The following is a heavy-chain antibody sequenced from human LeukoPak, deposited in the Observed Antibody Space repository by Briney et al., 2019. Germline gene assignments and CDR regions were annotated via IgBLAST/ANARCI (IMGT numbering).Heavy chain of an antibody. J-gene: IGHJ4*02. CDR3: ARELFSSGSCPDG. Sequence: GGSLRLSCSASGFTFSYYAIHWIRQAPGKGLEWVALIWSDGSNKYYADSVKGRITISRDNSKNTVYLQMNSMRAEDTAVYYCARELFSSGSCPDGWGQGTLVTVSS. CDR1: GFTFSYYA. CDR2: IWSDGSNK. D-gene: IGHD3-10*01. V-gene: IGHV3-33*01.